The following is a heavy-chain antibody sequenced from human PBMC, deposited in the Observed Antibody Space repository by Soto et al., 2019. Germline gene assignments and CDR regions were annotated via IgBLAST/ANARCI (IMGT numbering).Heavy chain of an antibody. D-gene: IGHD3-10*01. J-gene: IGHJ4*02. CDR3: ARSPSVGGYYGSGSHFDY. CDR1: GGTFSSYT. CDR2: IIPILGIA. Sequence: GASVKVSCKASGGTFSSYTISWVRQAPGQGHEWMGRIIPILGIANYAQKFQGRVTITADKSTSTAYMELSSLRSEDTAVYYCARSPSVGGYYGSGSHFDYWGQGTLVTVSS. V-gene: IGHV1-69*02.